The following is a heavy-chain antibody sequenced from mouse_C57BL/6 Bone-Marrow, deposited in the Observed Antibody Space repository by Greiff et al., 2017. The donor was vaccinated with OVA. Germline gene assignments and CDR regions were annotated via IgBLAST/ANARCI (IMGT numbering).Heavy chain of an antibody. CDR3: ARSYPLFDY. CDR2: INPSTGGT. J-gene: IGHJ2*01. CDR1: GYSFTGYY. V-gene: IGHV1-42*01. Sequence: EVKLQESGPELVKPGASVKISCKASGYSFTGYYMNWVKQSPEKSLEWIGEINPSTGGTTYNQKFKAKATLTVDKSSSTAYMQLKSLTSEDSAVYYCARSYPLFDYWGQGTTRTVSS.